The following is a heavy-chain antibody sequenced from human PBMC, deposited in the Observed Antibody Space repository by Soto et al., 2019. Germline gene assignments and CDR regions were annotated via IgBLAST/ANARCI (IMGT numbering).Heavy chain of an antibody. CDR3: AREDSTFWWFDP. Sequence: SETLSLTCTVSGGSISSYYWSWIRQPPGKGLEWIGYIYYSGSTNYNPSLKSRVTISVDTSKNQFSLKLSSVTAADTAVYYCAREDSTFWWFDPWGQGTLVTVSS. CDR1: GGSISSYY. J-gene: IGHJ5*02. V-gene: IGHV4-59*01. D-gene: IGHD2-2*01. CDR2: IYYSGST.